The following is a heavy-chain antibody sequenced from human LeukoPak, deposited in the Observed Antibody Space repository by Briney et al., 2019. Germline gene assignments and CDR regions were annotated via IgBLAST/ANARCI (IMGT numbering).Heavy chain of an antibody. J-gene: IGHJ4*02. CDR2: IDHSGNS. D-gene: IGHD7-27*01. Sequence: PSETLSLSCAVSGYSINSGYCWGWIRQPPGKGLEWIGGIDHSGNSHYNPSLKNRVTISLDTSKNEFSLKLTSVTATDTAVYYCASNTGTVFDYWGQGALVTVSS. CDR1: GYSINSGYC. CDR3: ASNTGTVFDY. V-gene: IGHV4-38-2*01.